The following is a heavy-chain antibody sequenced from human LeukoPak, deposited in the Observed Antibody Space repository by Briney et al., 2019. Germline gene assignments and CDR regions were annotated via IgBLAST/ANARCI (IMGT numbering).Heavy chain of an antibody. D-gene: IGHD2-15*01. V-gene: IGHV1-24*01. CDR2: FDPEYNKT. J-gene: IGHJ4*02. Sequence: ASVKVSCKVSGYTLSELSMHWVRQAPGKGLEWMGGFDPEYNKTIYAQKFQGRVTMNADTSTDTAYMELSSLRSEDTAVYYCATWWYCSGGSCYFLGYWGQGTPVTVSS. CDR1: GYTLSELS. CDR3: ATWWYCSGGSCYFLGY.